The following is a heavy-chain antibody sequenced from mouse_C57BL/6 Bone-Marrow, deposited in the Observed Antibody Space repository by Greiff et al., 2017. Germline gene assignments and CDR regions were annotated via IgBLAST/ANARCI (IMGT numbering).Heavy chain of an antibody. D-gene: IGHD1-3*01. CDR1: GYAFTTYS. Sequence: VQLQQSGAELVRPGASVKVSCKASGYAFTTYSIEWVKQRHGKGLEWIGMFNPGSGDTKYNEKFKGKATLTVDKSSSTAYMELSSLTSEDSAVYYCARSGSCFDCFDYWGQGTMVTVSA. J-gene: IGHJ3*01. CDR2: FNPGSGDT. V-gene: IGHV1-54*01. CDR3: ARSGSCFDCFDY.